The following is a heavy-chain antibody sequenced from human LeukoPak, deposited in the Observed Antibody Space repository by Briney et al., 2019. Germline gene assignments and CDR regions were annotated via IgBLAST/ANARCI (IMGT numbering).Heavy chain of an antibody. CDR3: AKEDEYYYDSSGYSYFDY. CDR2: IWYDGSNK. J-gene: IGHJ4*02. CDR1: GFTFSSYG. V-gene: IGHV3-33*06. D-gene: IGHD3-22*01. Sequence: PGGSLRLSCAASGFTFSSYGMHWDRQAPGKGLEWVAVIWYDGSNKYYVDSVKGRFTISRDNSKNTLYLQMNSLRAEDTAVYYCAKEDEYYYDSSGYSYFDYWGQGTLVTVSS.